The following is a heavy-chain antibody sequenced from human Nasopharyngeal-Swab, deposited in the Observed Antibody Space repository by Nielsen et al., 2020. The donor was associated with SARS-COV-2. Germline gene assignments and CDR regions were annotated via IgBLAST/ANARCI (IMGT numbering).Heavy chain of an antibody. D-gene: IGHD2-2*01. Sequence: PGKGLEGSGVVNHSGSTNYNPSLKRRVTITEDTSKSQFSLKLTSVTAADTSVYYCARGLSGVVPAPILGLGPFYFFYYNDFWGKGTPVTVSS. CDR2: VNHSGST. V-gene: IGHV4-34*01. CDR3: ARGLSGVVPAPILGLGPFYFFYYNDF. J-gene: IGHJ6*03.